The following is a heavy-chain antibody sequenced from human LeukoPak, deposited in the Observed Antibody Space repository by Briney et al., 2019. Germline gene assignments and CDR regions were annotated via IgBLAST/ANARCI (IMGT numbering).Heavy chain of an antibody. CDR3: AKGSGSGWYGWFAP. J-gene: IGHJ5*02. CDR1: GFTFGSYA. D-gene: IGHD6-19*01. CDR2: IDASGGST. V-gene: IGHV3-23*01. Sequence: TGGSLRLSCAASGFTFGSYAMTWVRQAPGKGLEWVSSIDASGGSTYYADSVKGRFTISRDNSKNTFYLQTNTLRADDTAVYYCAKGSGSGWYGWFAPWGQGTLVTVSS.